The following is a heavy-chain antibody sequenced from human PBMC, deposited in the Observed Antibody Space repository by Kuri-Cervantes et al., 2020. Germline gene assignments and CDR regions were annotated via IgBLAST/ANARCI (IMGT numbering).Heavy chain of an antibody. CDR1: GFTFSSYA. CDR2: ISYDGSNK. J-gene: IGHJ4*02. V-gene: IGHV3-30-3*01. CDR3: ARDIAVAGYYFDY. Sequence: GGSLRLSCAASGFTFSSYAMHWVRQAPGKGLEWVAVISYDGSNKYYADSVKGRFTISRDNSKNTLYLQMNSLRAEDTAVYYCARDIAVAGYYFDYWGQGTLVTVSS. D-gene: IGHD6-19*01.